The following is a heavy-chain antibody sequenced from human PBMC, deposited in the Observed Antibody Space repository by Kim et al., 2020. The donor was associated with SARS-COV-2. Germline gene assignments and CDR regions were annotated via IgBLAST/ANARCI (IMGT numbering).Heavy chain of an antibody. J-gene: IGHJ4*02. CDR1: GFTFSNFA. V-gene: IGHV3-23*01. CDR2: ITGHGSNT. D-gene: IGHD2-21*01. Sequence: GGSLRLSCAASGFTFSNFAMGWVRQAPGQGLEWVAAITGHGSNTYYADSVKGRFTISGDYSKNTLYLQMSSLSAEDTAIYYCAKFNNFGYCFFDSWGQGTLVTVSS. CDR3: AKFNNFGYCFFDS.